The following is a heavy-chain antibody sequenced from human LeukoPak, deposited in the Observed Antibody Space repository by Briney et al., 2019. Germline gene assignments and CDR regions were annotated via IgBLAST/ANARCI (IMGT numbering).Heavy chain of an antibody. CDR1: GGSISSYY. D-gene: IGHD5-18*01. Sequence: SETLSLTCTVSGGSISSYYWSWIRQPAGKGLEWIGRIYTSGSANYNPSLKSRVTMSVDTSKNQFSLKLSSVTAADTAVYYCAREGTYSYGYWGYYYYYMDVWGKGTTVTISS. V-gene: IGHV4-4*07. CDR2: IYTSGSA. CDR3: AREGTYSYGYWGYYYYYMDV. J-gene: IGHJ6*03.